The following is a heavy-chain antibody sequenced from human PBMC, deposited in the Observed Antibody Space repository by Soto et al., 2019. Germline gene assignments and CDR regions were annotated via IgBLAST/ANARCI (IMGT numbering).Heavy chain of an antibody. CDR1: GGSVSSGSYY. D-gene: IGHD3-10*01. CDR3: AREGVYGSGSYYTVLFDY. J-gene: IGHJ4*02. CDR2: IYYSGST. V-gene: IGHV4-61*01. Sequence: PSETLSLTCTVSGGSVSSGSYYWSWIRQPPGKGLEWIGYIYYSGSTNYNPSLKSRVTISVDTSKNQFSLKLSSVTAADTAVYYCAREGVYGSGSYYTVLFDYWGQGTLVTVSS.